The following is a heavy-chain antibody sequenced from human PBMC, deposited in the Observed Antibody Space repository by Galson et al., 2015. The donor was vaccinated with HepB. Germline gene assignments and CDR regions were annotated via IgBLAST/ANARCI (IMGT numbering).Heavy chain of an antibody. Sequence: LRLSCAASGFTFSSYAMHWVRQAPGKGLEWVAVISYDGSNKYYADSVKGRFTISRDNSKNTLYLQMNSLRAEDTAVYYCASGLGALDYWGRGTLVTVSS. CDR2: ISYDGSNK. CDR1: GFTFSSYA. J-gene: IGHJ4*02. V-gene: IGHV3-30*14. D-gene: IGHD3-16*01. CDR3: ASGLGALDY.